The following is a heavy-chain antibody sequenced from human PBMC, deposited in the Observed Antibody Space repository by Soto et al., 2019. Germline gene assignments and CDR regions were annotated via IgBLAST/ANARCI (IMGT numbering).Heavy chain of an antibody. CDR3: ARSSGSYRPFDS. Sequence: GGSLRLSCAASGFSFSSYEMNWVRQAPGKGLEWISHISSSDSIYYADSVKGRFTISRANAKSSLYLQMNSLRADDTAVYYCARSSGSYRPFDSWGQGTLVTVSS. D-gene: IGHD3-22*01. CDR1: GFSFSSYE. V-gene: IGHV3-48*03. J-gene: IGHJ4*02. CDR2: ISSSDSI.